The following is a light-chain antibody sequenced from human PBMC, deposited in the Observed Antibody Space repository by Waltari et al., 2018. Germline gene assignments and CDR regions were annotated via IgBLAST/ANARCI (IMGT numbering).Light chain of an antibody. Sequence: DIVMTQSPDSLPVCLGEGATFNCKSSHNILDSSNNKHHLAWYRQRPGQPPQVVIYWAFSRESGVPDRFTGSGSGTDFTLTISSLQADDVAVYYCQQYYTTPFTFGQGTKLEIK. V-gene: IGKV4-1*01. CDR2: WAF. CDR3: QQYYTTPFT. J-gene: IGKJ2*01. CDR1: HNILDSSNNKHH.